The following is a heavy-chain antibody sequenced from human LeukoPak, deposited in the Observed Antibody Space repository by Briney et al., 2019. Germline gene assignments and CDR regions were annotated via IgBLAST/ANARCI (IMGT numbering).Heavy chain of an antibody. V-gene: IGHV3-21*06. CDR2: ICPTGSDR. J-gene: IGHJ4*02. D-gene: IGHD1-14*01. Sequence: GGSLRLSCTASGLTFSTSGFNWVRQAPGKGLEWVASICPTGSDRYHADSIKGRFTISRDNANNSLYLQMNSPRDEDTAVYYCATETNGRHYDYWGQGTLLTVSS. CDR3: ATETNGRHYDY. CDR1: GLTFSTSG.